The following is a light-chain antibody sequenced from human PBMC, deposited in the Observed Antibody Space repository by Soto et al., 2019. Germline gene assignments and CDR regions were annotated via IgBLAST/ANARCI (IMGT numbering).Light chain of an antibody. CDR2: AAS. V-gene: IGKV1-27*01. J-gene: IGKJ1*01. CDR1: QDISNY. CDR3: QKYNSAPKA. Sequence: DIQMTQSPSSLSASVGDRVTITCRASQDISNYLAWYQQKPGKVPKLLIYAASTLQSGVPSRFSGSGSGTDFTLTISSLQSEDVATYYCQKYNSAPKAFGQGSKVEIK.